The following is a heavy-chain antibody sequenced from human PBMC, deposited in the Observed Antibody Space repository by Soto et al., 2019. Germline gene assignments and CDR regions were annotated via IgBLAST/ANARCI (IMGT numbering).Heavy chain of an antibody. CDR2: IYYSGST. J-gene: IGHJ6*02. V-gene: IGHV4-59*01. CDR3: ARVYRSYYYYGMDV. Sequence: PSETLSLTCTVSGGSISSYYWSWIRQPPGKGLEWIGYIYYSGSTNYNPSLKSRVTISVDTSKNQFSLKLSSVTAADTAVYYCARVYRSYYYYGMDVWGQGTTVTVSS. CDR1: GGSISSYY. D-gene: IGHD4-4*01.